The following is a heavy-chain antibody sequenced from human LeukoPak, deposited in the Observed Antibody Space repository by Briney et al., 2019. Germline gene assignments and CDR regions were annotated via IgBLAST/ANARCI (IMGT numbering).Heavy chain of an antibody. D-gene: IGHD1-26*01. J-gene: IGHJ4*02. Sequence: ASVKVSCKASGYTFTSYDINWVRQATGQGLEWMGWMNPNSGNTGYAQKFQGRVTMTRNTSISTAYMELSSLRSEDTAVYYCARAKVGATAYYFDYWGQGTLVTVSS. CDR1: GYTFTSYD. V-gene: IGHV1-8*01. CDR2: MNPNSGNT. CDR3: ARAKVGATAYYFDY.